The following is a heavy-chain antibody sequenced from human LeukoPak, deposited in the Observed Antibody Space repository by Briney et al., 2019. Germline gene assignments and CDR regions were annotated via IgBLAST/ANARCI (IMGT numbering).Heavy chain of an antibody. Sequence: GSLRLSCTASGFTFSGAWMTWVRQAPGKGLEWIGEINHSGSTNYNPSLKSRVTISVDTSKNQFSLKLSSVTAADTAVYYCARAPVQSPFYYWGQGTLVTVSS. D-gene: IGHD4-17*01. J-gene: IGHJ4*02. V-gene: IGHV4-34*01. CDR3: ARAPVQSPFYY. CDR2: INHSGST. CDR1: GFTFSGAW.